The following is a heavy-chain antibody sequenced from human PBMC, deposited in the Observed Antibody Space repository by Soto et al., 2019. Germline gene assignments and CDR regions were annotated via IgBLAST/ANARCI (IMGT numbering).Heavy chain of an antibody. J-gene: IGHJ4*02. V-gene: IGHV4-4*09. CDR1: GGSMRGQH. D-gene: IGHD3-16*01. Sequence: QVQLQESGPGLVKPSETLSLTCTVSGGSMRGQHWSWIRQPPGKGLEWIGHHSDSTNYNPALKNRTTISTDTSKNQFSLKLSSVNAADTAVYYCATYTVGEGGRGYWGQGTLVTVSS. CDR3: ATYTVGEGGRGY. CDR2: HHSDST.